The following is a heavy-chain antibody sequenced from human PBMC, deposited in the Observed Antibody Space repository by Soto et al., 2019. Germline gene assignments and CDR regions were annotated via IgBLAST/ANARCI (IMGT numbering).Heavy chain of an antibody. V-gene: IGHV3-23*01. J-gene: IGHJ4*02. CDR1: GFTFSSYA. CDR2: ISGSGGST. Sequence: EVQLLESGGGLVQPGGSLRLSCAASGFTFSSYAMSWVPQAPGKGLEWVSAISGSGGSTYYADSVNGRFTISRDNSNNTLYVQMNSLRAEDRASYYCAKGAFYYDSSVYYGDLGQGTLGTVSS. D-gene: IGHD3-22*01. CDR3: AKGAFYYDSSVYYGD.